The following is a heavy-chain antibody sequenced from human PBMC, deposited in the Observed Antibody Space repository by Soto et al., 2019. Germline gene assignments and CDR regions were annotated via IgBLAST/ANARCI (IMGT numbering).Heavy chain of an antibody. CDR1: GYTCTSYD. CDR2: MNPNSGNT. Sequence: ASGNVSRKASGYTCTSYDINWVRQATGQGLEWMGWMNPNSGNTGYAQKFQGRVTMTRNTSISTAYMELSSLRSEDTAVYYCARPYCSSTSCYEWFDPWGQGTLVTVSS. V-gene: IGHV1-8*01. J-gene: IGHJ5*02. D-gene: IGHD2-2*01. CDR3: ARPYCSSTSCYEWFDP.